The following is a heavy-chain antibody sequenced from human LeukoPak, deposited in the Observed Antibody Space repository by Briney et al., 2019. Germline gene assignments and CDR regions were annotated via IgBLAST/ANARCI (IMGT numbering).Heavy chain of an antibody. CDR2: ISGYNGNT. D-gene: IGHD3-22*01. V-gene: IGHV1-18*01. CDR1: GYTFSSYG. J-gene: IGHJ4*02. CDR3: AREPLNTMIVVADHFDY. Sequence: ASVKVSCKASGYTFSSYGISWVRQAPGQGLEWMGWISGYNGNTSYAQKLQGRVTVTTDTSTNTAYMELRSLRSDDTAVYYCAREPLNTMIVVADHFDYWGQGTLVTVSS.